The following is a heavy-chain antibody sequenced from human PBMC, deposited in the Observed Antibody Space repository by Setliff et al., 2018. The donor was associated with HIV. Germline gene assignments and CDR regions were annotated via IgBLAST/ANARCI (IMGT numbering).Heavy chain of an antibody. CDR2: IKQDGSEK. J-gene: IGHJ5*02. D-gene: IGHD6-13*01. Sequence: PGGSLRLSCAASGFTFSNYWMSWVRQAPGKGLEWVANIKQDGSEKNYVDSVKGRFTISRDNAKNSLYMQMNSLRAEDTAVYYCAREGSTSWYEGGNWFDPWGQGTLVTVSS. V-gene: IGHV3-7*01. CDR1: GFTFSNYW. CDR3: AREGSTSWYEGGNWFDP.